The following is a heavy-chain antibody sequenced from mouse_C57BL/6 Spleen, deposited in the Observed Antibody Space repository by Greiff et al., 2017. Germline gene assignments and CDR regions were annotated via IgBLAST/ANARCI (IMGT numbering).Heavy chain of an antibody. J-gene: IGHJ2*01. D-gene: IGHD1-1*01. CDR1: GFTFSDYG. CDR2: ISSGSSTI. CDR3: ARSYYGSSGYFDY. V-gene: IGHV5-17*01. Sequence: EVHLVESGGGLVKPGGSLKLSCAASGFTFSDYGMHWVRQAPEKGLEWVAYISSGSSTIYYADTVKGRFTISRDNAKNTLFLQMTSLRSEDTAMYYCARSYYGSSGYFDYWGQGTTLTVSS.